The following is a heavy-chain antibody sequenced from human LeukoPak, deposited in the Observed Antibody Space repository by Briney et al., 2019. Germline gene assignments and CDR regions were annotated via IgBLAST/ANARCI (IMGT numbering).Heavy chain of an antibody. CDR1: GFTVSSNY. J-gene: IGHJ5*02. CDR2: IYSGGST. V-gene: IGHV3-66*02. D-gene: IGHD6-19*01. CDR3: AKGTLTGYSSGWYSWFDP. Sequence: PGGSLRLSCAASGFTVSSNYMSWVRQAPGKGLEWVSVIYSGGSTYYADSVKGRFTISRDNSKNTLFLQMNSPRAEDTAVYYCAKGTLTGYSSGWYSWFDPWGQGTLVTVSS.